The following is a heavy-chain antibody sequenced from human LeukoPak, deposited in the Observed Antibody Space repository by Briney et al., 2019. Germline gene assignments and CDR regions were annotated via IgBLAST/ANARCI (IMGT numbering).Heavy chain of an antibody. V-gene: IGHV3-53*01. CDR3: ARDSIAAAGTGLDY. J-gene: IGHJ4*02. CDR2: IYSGGST. D-gene: IGHD6-13*01. CDR1: GFTVSSNY. Sequence: GGPLRLSCAASGFTVSSNYMSWVRQAPGKGLEWVSVIYSGGSTYYADSVKGRFTISRDNSKNTLYLQMNSLRAEDTAVYYCARDSIAAAGTGLDYWGQGTLVTVSS.